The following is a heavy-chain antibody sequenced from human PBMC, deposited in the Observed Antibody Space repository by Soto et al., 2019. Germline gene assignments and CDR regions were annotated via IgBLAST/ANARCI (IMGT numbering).Heavy chain of an antibody. Sequence: SETLSLTCTVSGGSISSYYWSWIRQPPGKGLEWIGYIYYSGSTNYNPSLESRVTISVDTSKNQFSLKLSSVTAADTAVYYCARADSSGWYETFKYYYYGMDVWGQGTTVTVSS. CDR3: ARADSSGWYETFKYYYYGMDV. V-gene: IGHV4-59*01. D-gene: IGHD6-19*01. CDR1: GGSISSYY. CDR2: IYYSGST. J-gene: IGHJ6*02.